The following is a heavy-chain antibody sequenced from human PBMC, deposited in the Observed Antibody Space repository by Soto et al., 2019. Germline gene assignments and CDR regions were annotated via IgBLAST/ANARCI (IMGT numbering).Heavy chain of an antibody. Sequence: PGGSLRLSCAASGFTFSDYDRSWIRQAPGKGLEWVSYISSSGSTIYYADSVKGRFTISRDNAKNSLYLQMNSLRAEDTAVYYCAKDLSTEWLGFYYWGQGTLVTVSS. V-gene: IGHV3-11*01. CDR2: ISSSGSTI. CDR3: AKDLSTEWLGFYY. D-gene: IGHD6-19*01. J-gene: IGHJ4*02. CDR1: GFTFSDYD.